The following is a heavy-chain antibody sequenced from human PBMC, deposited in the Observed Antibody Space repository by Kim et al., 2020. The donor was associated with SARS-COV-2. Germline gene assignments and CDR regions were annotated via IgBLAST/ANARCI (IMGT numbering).Heavy chain of an antibody. J-gene: IGHJ2*01. V-gene: IGHV4-59*08. CDR1: GGSINNYY. D-gene: IGHD3-16*01. CDR3: ARRGAWYFDI. Sequence: SETLSLTCTVSGGSINNYYWGWIRQPPGKGLEWIGYISYIGNTNSNPSLKSRVTISVDTSKNHFSLKLNSVTAADTAVYYCARRGAWYFDIWGRGSLVTV. CDR2: ISYIGNT.